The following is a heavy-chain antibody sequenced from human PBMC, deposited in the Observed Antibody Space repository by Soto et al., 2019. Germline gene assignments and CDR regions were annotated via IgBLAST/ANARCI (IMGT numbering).Heavy chain of an antibody. D-gene: IGHD3-16*01. V-gene: IGHV3-74*01. Sequence: GGSLRLSCAASGFTFSSYWMHWVRQVPGKGLLWVSRIDEYGNTIDYADSVRGRFTISRDNARNTLYLEMNSLRAQDTALYYCTRDIGGRWAYWGPGTLVTVSS. CDR2: IDEYGNTI. CDR1: GFTFSSYW. J-gene: IGHJ4*02. CDR3: TRDIGGRWAY.